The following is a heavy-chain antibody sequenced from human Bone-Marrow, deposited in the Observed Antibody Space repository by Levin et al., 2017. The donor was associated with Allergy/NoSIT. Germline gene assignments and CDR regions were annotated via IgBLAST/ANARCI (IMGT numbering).Heavy chain of an antibody. CDR2: ISPNTGDT. CDR3: AKTAAFCTNGVCFDH. V-gene: IGHV1-2*02. CDR1: GYPFTAYY. D-gene: IGHD2-8*01. J-gene: IGHJ4*02. Sequence: VASVKVSCESSGYPFTAYYLHWVRQAPGQGLEWMGWISPNTGDTNYAQKFRGRVTMTRDTSISTAYMDLTSLRVDDMAVYYCAKTAAFCTNGVCFDHWGQGTLVSVSS.